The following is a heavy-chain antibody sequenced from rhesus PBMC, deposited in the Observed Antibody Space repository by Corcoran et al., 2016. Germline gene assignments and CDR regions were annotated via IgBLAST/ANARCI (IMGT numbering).Heavy chain of an antibody. V-gene: IGHV4-99*02. D-gene: IGHD3S6*01. Sequence: QVQLQESGPGLVKPSETLSLTCAVSGYSISSGHYWGWIRQPPGKGLEYIGYFSGSSWSTYYNPSLKSRVTISKDTSKNQFSLKLSSVTAADTAVYYCARDHEDDYGYYYTHTYYWGQGVLVTVSS. CDR2: FSGSSWST. CDR3: ARDHEDDYGYYYTHTYY. CDR1: GYSISSGHY. J-gene: IGHJ4*01.